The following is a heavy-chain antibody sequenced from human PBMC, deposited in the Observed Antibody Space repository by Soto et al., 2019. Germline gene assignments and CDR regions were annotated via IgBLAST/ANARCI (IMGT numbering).Heavy chain of an antibody. CDR3: ARQRLGRSSSPFDY. Sequence: QVQLVQSGAEVKKPGSSVKVSCKASRGTFSSFAISWVRQAPGQGLEWMGGIVPIFGTANYAQKFQGRVTITADESTSTAYMELSSLRSEDTAVYYCARQRLGRSSSPFDYWGQGTLVTVSS. J-gene: IGHJ4*02. V-gene: IGHV1-69*01. CDR2: IVPIFGTA. D-gene: IGHD6-6*01. CDR1: RGTFSSFA.